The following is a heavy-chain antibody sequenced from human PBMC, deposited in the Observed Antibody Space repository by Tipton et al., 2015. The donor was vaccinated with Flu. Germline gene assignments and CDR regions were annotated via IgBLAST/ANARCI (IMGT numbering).Heavy chain of an antibody. Sequence: TLSLTCTVSGGSFSSYYWSWIRQPPGKGLEWIGYIYYSGSTNYNPSLKSRVTISVDTSKNQFSLKLSSVTAADTAVYYCARHGIYSGSYLWYYYYGMDVWGQGTTVTVSS. CDR2: IYYSGST. V-gene: IGHV4-59*08. CDR1: GGSFSSYY. J-gene: IGHJ6*02. D-gene: IGHD1-26*01. CDR3: ARHGIYSGSYLWYYYYGMDV.